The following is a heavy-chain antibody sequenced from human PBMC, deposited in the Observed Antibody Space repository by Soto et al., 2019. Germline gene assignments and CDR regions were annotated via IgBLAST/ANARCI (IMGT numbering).Heavy chain of an antibody. CDR3: ARSQGGSSSLDIYYYYYYGMDV. J-gene: IGHJ6*02. V-gene: IGHV1-69*13. CDR2: IIPIFGTA. D-gene: IGHD2-15*01. Sequence: AASVKVSCKAPGGTFSSYAISWVRQAPGQGLEWMGGIIPIFGTAKYAQKFQGRVTITADESTSTGYMELSSLGSEDTAVYYCARSQGGSSSLDIYYYYYYGMDVWGQGTTVTVSS. CDR1: GGTFSSYA.